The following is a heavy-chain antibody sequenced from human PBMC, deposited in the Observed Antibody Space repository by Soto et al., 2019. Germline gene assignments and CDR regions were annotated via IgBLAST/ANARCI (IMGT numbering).Heavy chain of an antibody. Sequence: SVKVSCKASGYTFTSYAIHWVRQAPGQRLEWMGWINAGNGDTKYSQKFQGRVTITRDTSAGTAYMELSSLRSEDTAAYYCARDYDSSGYYQKILDYWGQGTPGTVSS. D-gene: IGHD3-22*01. V-gene: IGHV1-3*01. CDR1: GYTFTSYA. CDR2: INAGNGDT. CDR3: ARDYDSSGYYQKILDY. J-gene: IGHJ4*02.